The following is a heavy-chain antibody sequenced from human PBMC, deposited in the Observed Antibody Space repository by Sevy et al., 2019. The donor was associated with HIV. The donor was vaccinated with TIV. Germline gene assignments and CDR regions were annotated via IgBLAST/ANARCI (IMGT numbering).Heavy chain of an antibody. D-gene: IGHD3-16*01. Sequence: GGSLRLSCAASGFTFSIIYMNWVRQSPGKGLEWVGRMKSKIDGGTTDYAAPVKDRFTMSRDDSKNTLYLQMNSLEADDTAVYYCTTVGFPHWGSDAFDIWGQGTMVTVSS. J-gene: IGHJ3*02. V-gene: IGHV3-15*01. CDR2: MKSKIDGGTT. CDR1: GFTFSIIY. CDR3: TTVGFPHWGSDAFDI.